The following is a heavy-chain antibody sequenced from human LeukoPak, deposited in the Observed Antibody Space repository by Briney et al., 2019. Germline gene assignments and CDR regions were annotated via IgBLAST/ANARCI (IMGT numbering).Heavy chain of an antibody. CDR3: AKTSDQLLYSKFDF. J-gene: IGHJ4*02. CDR1: GFTFSFYG. D-gene: IGHD2-2*02. CDR2: IQYDGSFK. V-gene: IGHV3-30*02. Sequence: PGESLRLSCSTSGFTFSFYGMHCVRQAPGKGLEWVAFIQYDGSFKFYADSVQGRFSISRDNSKNTLFLQMNSLRADDTAVYYCAKTSDQLLYSKFDFWGQGTLVAVSS.